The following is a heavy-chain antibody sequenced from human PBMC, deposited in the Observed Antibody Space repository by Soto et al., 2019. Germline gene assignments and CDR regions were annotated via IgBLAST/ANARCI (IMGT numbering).Heavy chain of an antibody. V-gene: IGHV3-23*01. D-gene: IGHD3-10*01. J-gene: IGHJ6*02. CDR1: GFTFSSYA. CDR3: ARGDRGGSGSPASYYYAGLDV. CDR2: VSAGGDMT. Sequence: DVQLLESGGHLVQPGGSLRLSCAASGFTFSSYAMSWVRQAPGKGLEWVSSVSAGGDMTYYSDSVKGRFTISRDNSNNARFLQMSSLRIEDTALYYCARGDRGGSGSPASYYYAGLDVWGQGATVTVS.